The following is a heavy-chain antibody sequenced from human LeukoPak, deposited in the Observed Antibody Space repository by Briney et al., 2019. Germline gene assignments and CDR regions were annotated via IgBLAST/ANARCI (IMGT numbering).Heavy chain of an antibody. J-gene: IGHJ4*02. Sequence: SETLSLTCAVYGGSFCGYYWSWIRQPPGKGLEWIGEINHSGSTNYNPSLKSRVTISVDTSKNQFSLKLSSVTAADTAVYYCARGRWLVLDYWGQGTLVTVSS. CDR3: ARGRWLVLDY. CDR1: GGSFCGYY. CDR2: INHSGST. D-gene: IGHD6-19*01. V-gene: IGHV4-34*01.